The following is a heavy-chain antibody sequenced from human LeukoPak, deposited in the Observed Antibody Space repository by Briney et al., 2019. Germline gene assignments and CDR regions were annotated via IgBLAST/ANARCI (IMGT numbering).Heavy chain of an antibody. V-gene: IGHV3-53*01. CDR1: GFTVSAHY. Sequence: GGSLRLSCAVSGFTVSAHYMSWVRQAPGKGLECVSFLYTGGDTYYADSVKGRFTISRDNSKNTLYLQMNSLRVEDTAVYYCARGPGSRGIFDYWGQGTLVTVSS. CDR2: LYTGGDT. CDR3: ARGPGSRGIFDY. D-gene: IGHD3-10*01. J-gene: IGHJ4*02.